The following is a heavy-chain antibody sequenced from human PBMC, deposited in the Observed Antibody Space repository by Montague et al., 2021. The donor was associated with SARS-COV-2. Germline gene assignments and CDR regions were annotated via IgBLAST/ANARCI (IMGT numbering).Heavy chain of an antibody. CDR3: VRHPHYDGLNGPPDF. V-gene: IGHV4-4*02. CDR1: GDSISTDNW. CDR2: IYHTGST. J-gene: IGHJ4*02. Sequence: SETLSLTCVVSGDSISTDNWRTWVRLPPGKGPEWVGEIYHTGSTKYKPSLKRRVIMSVDKSWNQFFLRLTSVTAADTAFYYCVRHPHYDGLNGPPDFWGQGTLVTVSS. D-gene: IGHD3-9*01.